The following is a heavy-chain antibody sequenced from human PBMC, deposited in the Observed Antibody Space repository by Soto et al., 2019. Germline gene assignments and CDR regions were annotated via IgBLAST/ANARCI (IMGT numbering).Heavy chain of an antibody. CDR1: GDSVSTNSAT. CDR2: TYYRSKWDY. D-gene: IGHD2-8*01. J-gene: IGHJ5*01. Sequence: QTLSLTCAISGDSVSTNSATWDWIRQSPSRGLEWLGRTYYRSKWDYDYAASVKGRININPDTSNNQVSLHLDSVTPDDTAVYYCARLIGNSWLASWGQGTLVTVSS. V-gene: IGHV6-1*01. CDR3: ARLIGNSWLAS.